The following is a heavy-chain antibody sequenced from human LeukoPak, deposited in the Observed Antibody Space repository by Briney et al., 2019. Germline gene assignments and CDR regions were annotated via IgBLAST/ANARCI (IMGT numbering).Heavy chain of an antibody. Sequence: QPGGSLRLSCAASGFTFSSYSMNWVRQAPGKGLEWVSYISSSSSTIYYADSVKGRFTISRDNAKNSLYLQMNSLRAEDTAVCYCASATLHSSGWYYFDYWGQGTLVIVSS. J-gene: IGHJ4*02. CDR1: GFTFSSYS. D-gene: IGHD6-19*01. V-gene: IGHV3-48*01. CDR2: ISSSSSTI. CDR3: ASATLHSSGWYYFDY.